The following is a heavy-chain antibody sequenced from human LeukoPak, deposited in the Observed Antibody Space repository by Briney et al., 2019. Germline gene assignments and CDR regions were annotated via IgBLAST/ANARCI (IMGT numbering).Heavy chain of an antibody. J-gene: IGHJ4*02. Sequence: GGSLRLSCAASGFTFSSNARIGFGQLPGKGLKGFSLFSSSGGNTYYADSVKGRFTISRDNSKNTLFLQMNNLRVEDTAVYYCAKDRRPEGSYGYFDYCGQGTLVTVSS. CDR2: FSSSGGNT. D-gene: IGHD5-18*01. CDR3: AKDRRPEGSYGYFDY. V-gene: IGHV3-23*01. CDR1: GFTFSSNA.